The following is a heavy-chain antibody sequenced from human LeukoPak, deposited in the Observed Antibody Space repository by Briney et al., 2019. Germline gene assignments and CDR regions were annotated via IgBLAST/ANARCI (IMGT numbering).Heavy chain of an antibody. CDR3: ARLGYYDSSGYFDY. D-gene: IGHD3-22*01. CDR1: GGSISSSSYY. J-gene: IGHJ4*02. CDR2: IYYSGST. Sequence: SETLSLTCTVSGGSISSSSYYWGWIRQPPGKGLEWIGYIYYSGSTNYNPSLKSRVTISVDTSKNQFSLKLSSVTAADTAVYYCARLGYYDSSGYFDYWGQGTLVTVSS. V-gene: IGHV4-61*05.